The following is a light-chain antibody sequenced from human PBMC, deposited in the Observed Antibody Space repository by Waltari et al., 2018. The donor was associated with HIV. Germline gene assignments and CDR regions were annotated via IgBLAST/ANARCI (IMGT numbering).Light chain of an antibody. CDR1: QNINGK. Sequence: EIVMTQSPATLPVSPGERASLSCRASQNINGKLAWFQQKPGQAPRLVVYNISTRASGTPARFGGSGSATEFTLTISSLQSEDFGVYYCQQYHTWVSFGRGTSLQI. J-gene: IGKJ2*01. V-gene: IGKV3-15*01. CDR2: NIS. CDR3: QQYHTWVS.